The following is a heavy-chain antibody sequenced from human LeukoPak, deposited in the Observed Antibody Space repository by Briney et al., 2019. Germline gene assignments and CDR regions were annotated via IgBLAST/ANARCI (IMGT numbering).Heavy chain of an antibody. J-gene: IGHJ6*03. Sequence: GGSLRLSCAASGFTFRDHYMDWVRQAPGKGLEWVGRTRNKASSYSTEYAASVKGRFTISRDDSQNSLYLQMNSLKTEDTAAYYCVRDSKNYYLDVWGKGTTVTVSS. CDR3: VRDSKNYYLDV. CDR1: GFTFRDHY. V-gene: IGHV3-72*01. CDR2: TRNKASSYST. D-gene: IGHD2-2*01.